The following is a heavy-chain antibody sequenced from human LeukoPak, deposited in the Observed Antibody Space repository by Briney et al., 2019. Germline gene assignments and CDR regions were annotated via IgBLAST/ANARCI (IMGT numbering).Heavy chain of an antibody. Sequence: ASVKVSCKASGYTFTSYDINWVRQAPGQGLEWMGWINPNSGGTNYAQKFQGRVTMTRNTSISTAYMELSSLRSEDTAVYYCARGRKYGSGVLIYYYYMDVWGKGTTVTISS. CDR3: ARGRKYGSGVLIYYYYMDV. V-gene: IGHV1-8*01. D-gene: IGHD3-10*01. CDR1: GYTFTSYD. CDR2: INPNSGGT. J-gene: IGHJ6*03.